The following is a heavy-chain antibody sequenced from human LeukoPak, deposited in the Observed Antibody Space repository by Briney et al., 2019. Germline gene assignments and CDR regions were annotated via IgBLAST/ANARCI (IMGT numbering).Heavy chain of an antibody. D-gene: IGHD5-24*01. J-gene: IGHJ4*02. Sequence: GGSLRLSCLGSGFTFSGYSMSWVRQAPGKGLEWVSLISGDGGSTYYGDSVKGRFTISRDNSKNSLYLEMNSLRIEDTGLYYCAKDKGDGEYVDYWGQGTLVTVSS. V-gene: IGHV3-43*02. CDR2: ISGDGGST. CDR1: GFTFSGYS. CDR3: AKDKGDGEYVDY.